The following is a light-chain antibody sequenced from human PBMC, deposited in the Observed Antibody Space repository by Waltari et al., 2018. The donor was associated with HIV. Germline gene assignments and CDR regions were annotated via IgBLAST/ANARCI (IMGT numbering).Light chain of an antibody. J-gene: IGLJ3*02. CDR2: TDN. Sequence: QSVLTQPPSVSGTPGQRVTISCSGASSNIGRNTVNWFQLLPGTAPKLLISTDNQRPPGVPDRFSGSKSGTSASLAISGLQSEDEADYFCAAWDDSLNGLWVFGGGTKLTVL. CDR3: AAWDDSLNGLWV. V-gene: IGLV1-44*01. CDR1: SSNIGRNT.